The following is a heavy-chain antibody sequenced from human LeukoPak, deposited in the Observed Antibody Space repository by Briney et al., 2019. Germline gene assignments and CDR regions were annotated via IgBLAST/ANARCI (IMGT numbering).Heavy chain of an antibody. CDR3: ASAVTRDHYFDY. D-gene: IGHD3-3*01. V-gene: IGHV4-31*03. J-gene: IGHJ4*02. CDR2: IYYSGST. Sequence: PSETLSLTCTVSGGSISSGAYYWSWIRQHPGKGLEWIGYIYYSGSTYHNPSLKSRVNISVDTSKNQFSLKLGSVTAADTTMYYCASAVTRDHYFDYWGQGTLVIVSS. CDR1: GGSISSGAYY.